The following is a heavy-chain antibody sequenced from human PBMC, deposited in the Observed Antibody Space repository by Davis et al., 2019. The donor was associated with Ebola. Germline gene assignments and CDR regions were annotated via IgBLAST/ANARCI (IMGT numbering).Heavy chain of an antibody. CDR1: RYTFTSYA. D-gene: IGHD2-2*01. CDR2: INAGNGNT. V-gene: IGHV1-3*01. CDR3: ARLGRGYCSSTSCYQVGYMDV. Sequence: ASVQVSCKDSRYTFTSYAMHWLRLAPGQRLEWMGWINAGNGNTKYSQKFQGRVTITRDTSASTAYMELSSLRSEDTAVYYCARLGRGYCSSTSCYQVGYMDVWGKGTTVTVSS. J-gene: IGHJ6*03.